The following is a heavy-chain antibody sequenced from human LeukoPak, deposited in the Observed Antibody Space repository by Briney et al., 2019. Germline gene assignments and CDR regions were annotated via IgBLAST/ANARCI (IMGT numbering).Heavy chain of an antibody. Sequence: PGGSLRLSCAASGFTFSSYEMNWVRQAPGKGLEWVSYISSSGSTIYYADSVKGRFTISRDNAKNSLYLQMNSLRAEDTAVYYCARDLFDCTNGVCYRGGFDYWGQGTLVTVSS. CDR1: GFTFSSYE. CDR2: ISSSGSTI. CDR3: ARDLFDCTNGVCYRGGFDY. V-gene: IGHV3-48*03. J-gene: IGHJ4*02. D-gene: IGHD2-8*01.